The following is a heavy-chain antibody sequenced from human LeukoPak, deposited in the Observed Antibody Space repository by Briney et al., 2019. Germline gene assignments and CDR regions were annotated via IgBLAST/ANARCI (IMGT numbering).Heavy chain of an antibody. CDR2: ISPSGGIT. CDR3: AKDDAWGLYEH. V-gene: IGHV3-23*01. CDR1: GFIFSSHG. D-gene: IGHD3-16*01. J-gene: IGHJ1*01. Sequence: QPGGSLRLSCAASGFIFSSHGMNWVRQAPGKGLEWVSGISPSGGITYYTDSVKGRFTISRDNFKNTVSLQMNSLRGEDTAVYYCAKDDAWGLYEHWGQGTLVTVSS.